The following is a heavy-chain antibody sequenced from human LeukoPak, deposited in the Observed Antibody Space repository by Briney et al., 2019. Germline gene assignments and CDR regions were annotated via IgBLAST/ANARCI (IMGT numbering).Heavy chain of an antibody. CDR2: ISGSGGST. V-gene: IGHV3-23*01. Sequence: QTGGSLRLSCAASGFTFSSYAMSWVRQAPGKGLEWVSAISGSGGSTYYADSVKGRFTISRDNSKNTLYLQMNSLRAEDTAVYYCAKNQDTAMKIGMDVWGQGTTVTVSS. D-gene: IGHD5-18*01. CDR1: GFTFSSYA. J-gene: IGHJ6*02. CDR3: AKNQDTAMKIGMDV.